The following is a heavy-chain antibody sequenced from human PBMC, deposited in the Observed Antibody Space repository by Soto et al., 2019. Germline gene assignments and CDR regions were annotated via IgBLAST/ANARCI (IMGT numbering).Heavy chain of an antibody. V-gene: IGHV4-59*08. J-gene: IGHJ4*02. CDR1: GGSISSYY. CDR3: ASSRLCYYDSSGYEDY. D-gene: IGHD3-22*01. CDR2: ILYSGST. Sequence: SETLSLTCTVSGGSISSYYWNWIRQPPGKGLEWIGYILYSGSTNYNPSLKSRVTISVDVSKNQFSLKLSSVTAADTALYYCASSRLCYYDSSGYEDYWGQGTLVTVSS.